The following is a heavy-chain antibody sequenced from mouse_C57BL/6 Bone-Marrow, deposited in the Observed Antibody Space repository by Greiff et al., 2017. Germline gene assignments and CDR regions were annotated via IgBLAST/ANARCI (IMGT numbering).Heavy chain of an antibody. CDR2: INPYNGGT. CDR1: GYTFTDYY. J-gene: IGHJ4*01. D-gene: IGHD2-10*01. CDR3: ARCGPPYRYSLDD. Sequence: EVQLQQSGPVLVKPGASVKMSCKASGYTFTDYYMNWVKQSHGKSLEWIGVINPYNGGTSYNQKFKGKATLTVDKSSSTAYMELNSLTSEDSAVYYVARCGPPYRYSLDDWGQGTSVTVSS. V-gene: IGHV1-19*01.